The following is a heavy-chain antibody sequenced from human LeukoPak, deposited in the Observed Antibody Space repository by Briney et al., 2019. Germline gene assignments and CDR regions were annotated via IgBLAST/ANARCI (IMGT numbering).Heavy chain of an antibody. CDR3: ARVGSGDYGDYFDY. CDR1: GDSINSGSYY. V-gene: IGHV4-61*02. J-gene: IGHJ4*02. CDR2: IYFSGDT. D-gene: IGHD4-17*01. Sequence: PSETLSLTCTVSGDSINSGSYYWSWIRQPAGKGLEWIGRIYFSGDTNYNPSLKSRVTISVDTSKNQFSLKLNSVTAADTAVYYCARVGSGDYGDYFDYWGQGTLVTVSS.